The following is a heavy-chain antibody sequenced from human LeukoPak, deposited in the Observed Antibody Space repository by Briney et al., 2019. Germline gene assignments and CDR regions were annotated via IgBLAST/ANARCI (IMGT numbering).Heavy chain of an antibody. CDR3: ARRRSSSGYYYVNWFDF. CDR1: GGSISSGSYY. J-gene: IGHJ5*01. CDR2: IYTSGST. Sequence: PSQTLSLTCTVSGGSISSGSYYWSWIRQPAGKGLEWIGRIYTSGSTNYNPSLKSRVTVLVDTSKNQFSLKLNPVTAADTAVYYCARRRSSSGYYYVNWFDFWGQGILVTVSS. D-gene: IGHD3-22*01. V-gene: IGHV4-61*02.